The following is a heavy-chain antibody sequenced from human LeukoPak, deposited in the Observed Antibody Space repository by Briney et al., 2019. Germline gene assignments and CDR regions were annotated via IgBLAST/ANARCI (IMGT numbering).Heavy chain of an antibody. J-gene: IGHJ6*03. CDR3: ARVYVPVLGYYYYMDV. V-gene: IGHV1-8*01. Sequence: ASVKVSCKASGYTFTSYDINWARQATGQGLEWMGWMNPNSGNTGYAQKFQGRVTMTRNTSISTAYMELSSLRSEDTAVYYCARVYVPVLGYYYYMDVWGKGTTVTISS. CDR2: MNPNSGNT. CDR1: GYTFTSYD. D-gene: IGHD3-10*02.